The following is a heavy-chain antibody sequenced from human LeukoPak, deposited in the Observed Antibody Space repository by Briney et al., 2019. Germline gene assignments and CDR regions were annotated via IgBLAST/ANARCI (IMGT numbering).Heavy chain of an antibody. Sequence: GGSLRLSCAASGFTFSSYGMHWVREAPGKGLEWVAFIRYDGSNKYYADSVKGRFTISRDNSKNTLYLQMNSLRAEDTAVYYCAKGGSSSLRAFDIWGQGTMVTVSS. CDR3: AKGGSSSLRAFDI. CDR2: IRYDGSNK. D-gene: IGHD6-6*01. J-gene: IGHJ3*02. V-gene: IGHV3-30*02. CDR1: GFTFSSYG.